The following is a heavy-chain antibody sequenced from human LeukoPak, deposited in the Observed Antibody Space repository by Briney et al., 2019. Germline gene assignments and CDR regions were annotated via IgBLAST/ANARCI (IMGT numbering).Heavy chain of an antibody. J-gene: IGHJ6*02. V-gene: IGHV4-59*08. Sequence: SETLSLTCTVSGGSISSYYWSWLRQPPGKGLEWIGYIYYSGSTNYNPSLKSRVTISVDTSKNQFSLKLSSVTAADTAVYYCARLLKHYDFWSGYGMDVWGQGTTVTVSS. CDR1: GGSISSYY. CDR2: IYYSGST. D-gene: IGHD3-3*01. CDR3: ARLLKHYDFWSGYGMDV.